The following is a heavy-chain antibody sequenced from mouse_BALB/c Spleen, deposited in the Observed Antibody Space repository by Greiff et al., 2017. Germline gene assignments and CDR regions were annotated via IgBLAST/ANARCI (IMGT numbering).Heavy chain of an antibody. J-gene: IGHJ2*01. CDR3: ARGGYYCLDY. D-gene: IGHD1-1*01. Sequence: EVKLMESGGGLVQPGGSRKLSCAASGFTFSSFGMHWVRQAPEKGLDWVAYISSGSSTNYYADTVKGRSTISRDNPKNTLFLQMTSLGSEDTAMYYCARGGYYCLDYWGQGTTLTVSS. CDR1: GFTFSSFG. CDR2: ISSGSSTN. V-gene: IGHV5-17*02.